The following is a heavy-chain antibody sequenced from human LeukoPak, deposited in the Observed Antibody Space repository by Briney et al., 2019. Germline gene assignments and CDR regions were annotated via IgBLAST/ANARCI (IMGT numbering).Heavy chain of an antibody. CDR3: ARFRFLEWTFDY. V-gene: IGHV1-2*02. CDR2: INPNSGGT. D-gene: IGHD3-3*01. CDR1: GHTFTGYY. Sequence: ASVKVSCKASGHTFTGYYMHWVRQAPGQGLEWMGWINPNSGGTNYAQKFQGRVTMTRDTSISTAYMELSRLRSDDTAVYYCARFRFLEWTFDYWGQGTLVTVSS. J-gene: IGHJ4*02.